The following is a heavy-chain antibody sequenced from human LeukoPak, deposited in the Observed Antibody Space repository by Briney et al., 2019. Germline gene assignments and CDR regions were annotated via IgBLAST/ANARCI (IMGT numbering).Heavy chain of an antibody. CDR1: GGSISSGDYY. CDR2: IYYSGST. Sequence: SETLSLTCTVSGGSISSGDYYWSWIRQPPGKGLEWIGYIYYSGSTYYNPSLKSRITISVDTSKTQFSLKLSSVIAADTAVYFCAREFLRVNAFDIWGQGTMVTVSP. D-gene: IGHD4-17*01. J-gene: IGHJ3*02. CDR3: AREFLRVNAFDI. V-gene: IGHV4-30-4*08.